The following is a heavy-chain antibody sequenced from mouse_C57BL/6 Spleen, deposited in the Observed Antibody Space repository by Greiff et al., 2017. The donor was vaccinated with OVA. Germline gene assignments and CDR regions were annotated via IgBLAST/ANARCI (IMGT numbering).Heavy chain of an antibody. CDR3: ARALTGTGFAY. D-gene: IGHD4-1*01. CDR2: ISDGGSYT. V-gene: IGHV5-4*03. CDR1: GFTFSSYA. J-gene: IGHJ3*01. Sequence: EVKLVESGGGLVKPGGSLKLSCAASGFTFSSYAMSWVRQTPEKRLEWVATISDGGSYTYYPDNVKGRFTISRDNAKNNLYLQMSHLKSEDTAMYYCARALTGTGFAYWGQGTLVTVSA.